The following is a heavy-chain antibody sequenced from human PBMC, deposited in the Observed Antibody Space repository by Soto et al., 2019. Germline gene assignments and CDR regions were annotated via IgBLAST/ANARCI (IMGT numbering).Heavy chain of an antibody. Sequence: EVQLVESGGGLIQPGGSLRLSCEASGFAVSSKYMTWVRQAPGKGLEWVSVIYGGGTTYYADSVKGRFTISRDTSKKTLYLQLNSLRAEDTAVYYCVQTTGWPGFDFWGPGTLVTVSS. D-gene: IGHD6-19*01. V-gene: IGHV3-53*01. J-gene: IGHJ4*02. CDR1: GFAVSSKY. CDR3: VQTTGWPGFDF. CDR2: IYGGGTT.